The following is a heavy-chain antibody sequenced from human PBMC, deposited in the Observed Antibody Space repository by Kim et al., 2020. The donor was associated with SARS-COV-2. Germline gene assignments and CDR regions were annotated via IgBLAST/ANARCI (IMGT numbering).Heavy chain of an antibody. D-gene: IGHD2-15*01. CDR2: INPNSGGT. V-gene: IGHV1-2*02. CDR1: GYTFTGYY. J-gene: IGHJ4*02. CDR3: ARDDRIVVVVAATDGTRTTNQRFDY. Sequence: ASVKVSCKASGYTFTGYYMHWVRQAPGQGLEWMGWINPNSGGTNYAQKFQGRVTMTRDTSISTAYMELSRLRSDDTAVYYCARDDRIVVVVAATDGTRTTNQRFDYWGQGTLVTVSS.